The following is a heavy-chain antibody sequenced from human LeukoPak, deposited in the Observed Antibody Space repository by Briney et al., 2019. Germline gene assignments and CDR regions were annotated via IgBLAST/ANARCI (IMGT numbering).Heavy chain of an antibody. CDR3: GRDRFKAPPN. V-gene: IGHV3-30*04. CDR2: ISYDGSNK. Sequence: PGRSLRLSCAASGFTFSSYAMHWVRQAPGKGLEWVAVISYDGSNKYYADSVKGRFTISRDNSKNTLYLQMNRLRAEDTAVYYCGRDRFKAPPNWGQGTMVTVSS. CDR1: GFTFSSYA. J-gene: IGHJ4*02.